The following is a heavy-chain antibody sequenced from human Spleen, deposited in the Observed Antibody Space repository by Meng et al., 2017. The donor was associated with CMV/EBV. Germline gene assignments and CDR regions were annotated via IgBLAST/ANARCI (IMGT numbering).Heavy chain of an antibody. CDR1: GDTFPSYG. V-gene: IGHV1-18*01. CDR2: ISAYNGNT. CDR3: VRVGVVVPAAMSDY. Sequence: QVRLGQSEAEVRKPGAQVKVSGKASGDTFPSYGRSWVRQAPGPGLEWMGWISAYNGNTNYAQKLQGRVTMTTDTSTSTAYMELRSLRSDDTAVYYCVRVGVVVPAAMSDYWGQGTLVTVSS. J-gene: IGHJ4*02. D-gene: IGHD2-2*01.